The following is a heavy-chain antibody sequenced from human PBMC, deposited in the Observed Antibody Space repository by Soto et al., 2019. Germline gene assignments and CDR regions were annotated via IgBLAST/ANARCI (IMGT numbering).Heavy chain of an antibody. D-gene: IGHD2-2*03. CDR3: ARHGYCSSTSCSNVDY. Sequence: SETLSLTCTVSGGSISSSSYYWGWIRQPPGKGLEWIGSIYYSGSTYYNPSLKSRVTISVDTSKNQFSLKLSSVTAADTAVYYCARHGYCSSTSCSNVDYWGQGTLVTVS. J-gene: IGHJ4*02. CDR1: GGSISSSSYY. CDR2: IYYSGST. V-gene: IGHV4-39*01.